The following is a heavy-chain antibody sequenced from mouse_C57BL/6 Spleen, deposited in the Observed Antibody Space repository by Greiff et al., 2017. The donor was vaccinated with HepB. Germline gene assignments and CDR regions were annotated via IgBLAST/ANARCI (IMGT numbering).Heavy chain of an antibody. CDR3: ARRGRYYEYDAAWFAY. J-gene: IGHJ3*01. V-gene: IGHV1-42*01. D-gene: IGHD2-4*01. CDR1: GYSFTGYY. CDR2: INPSTGGT. Sequence: EVQLQQSGPELVKPGASVKISCKASGYSFTGYYMNWVKQSPEKSLEWIGEINPSTGGTTYNQKFKAKATLTVDKSSSTAYMQLKSLTSEDSAVYYCARRGRYYEYDAAWFAYWGQGTLVTVSA.